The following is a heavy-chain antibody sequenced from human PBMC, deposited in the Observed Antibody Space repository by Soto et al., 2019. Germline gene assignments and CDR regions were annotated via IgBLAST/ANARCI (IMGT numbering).Heavy chain of an antibody. V-gene: IGHV1-18*01. J-gene: IGHJ4*02. CDR3: ARVQSGYDFPY. Sequence: GASVKVSCKASGYTFTSYGINWVRQAPGQGLEWMGWISAYNGNTHYAQKLQGRVTMTTDTSTSTAYMELRSLRSDDTAVYYCARVQSGYDFPYWGQGTLVTVSS. CDR2: ISAYNGNT. D-gene: IGHD5-12*01. CDR1: GYTFTSYG.